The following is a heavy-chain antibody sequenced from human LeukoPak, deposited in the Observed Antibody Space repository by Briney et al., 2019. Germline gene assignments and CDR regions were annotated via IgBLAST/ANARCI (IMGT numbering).Heavy chain of an antibody. V-gene: IGHV4-38-2*02. CDR3: ARDPATTLNWFDP. CDR2: IYHTGTT. CDR1: GYSISRGY. J-gene: IGHJ5*02. D-gene: IGHD1-1*01. Sequence: PSETLSLTCAVSGYSISRGYWPWIRQPPGKGLEWIASIYHTGTTYSNPSLQSRVSLSVGTSKSQFSVDLRAVTAADTAVYYWARDPATTLNWFDPWGEGTLVIVSS.